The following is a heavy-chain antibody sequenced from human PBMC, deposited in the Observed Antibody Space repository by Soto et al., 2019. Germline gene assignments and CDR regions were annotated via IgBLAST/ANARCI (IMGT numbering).Heavy chain of an antibody. CDR3: AKAYNWNYLYYFDY. J-gene: IGHJ4*02. CDR2: TSTAGGST. CDR1: GFTFSSYA. V-gene: IGHV3-23*01. D-gene: IGHD1-7*01. Sequence: PGGSLRLSCAASGFTFSSYAMSWVRQAPGKGLEWVSGTSTAGGSTYYADSVRGRFTISRDNSKNTQYLQMNSLRAEDTAVYYCAKAYNWNYLYYFDYWGQGTLVTVSS.